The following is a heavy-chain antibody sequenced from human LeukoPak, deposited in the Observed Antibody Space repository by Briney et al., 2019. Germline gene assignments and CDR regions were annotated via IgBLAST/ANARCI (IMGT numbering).Heavy chain of an antibody. J-gene: IGHJ4*02. CDR3: ARDRSYGGKSGLNAWYFDY. CDR1: GFTFSSYA. CDR2: ISGSGGST. Sequence: GGSLRLSCAASGFTFSSYAMSWVRQAPGKGLEWVSAISGSGGSTYYADSVKGRFTISRDNSKNTLYLQMNSLRADDTAVYYCARDRSYGGKSGLNAWYFDYWGQGTLVTVSS. D-gene: IGHD2-15*01. V-gene: IGHV3-23*01.